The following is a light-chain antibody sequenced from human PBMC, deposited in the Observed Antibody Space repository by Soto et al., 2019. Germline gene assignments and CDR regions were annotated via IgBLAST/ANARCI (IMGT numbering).Light chain of an antibody. CDR2: GAS. V-gene: IGKV1-27*01. CDR3: QRYNSVPQT. J-gene: IGKJ1*01. CDR1: QGISNY. Sequence: DIQMTQSPSSLSASVGDRVTITCRASQGISNYLAWYQQKPGEVPKLLIYGASTLQSGVPSRFSGSGSGTDFTLTISSLQPEDVATYYCQRYNSVPQTCGRGTKVEIK.